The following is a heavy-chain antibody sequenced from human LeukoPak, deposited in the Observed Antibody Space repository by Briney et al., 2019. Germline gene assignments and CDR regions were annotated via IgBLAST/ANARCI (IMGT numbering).Heavy chain of an antibody. V-gene: IGHV3-48*03. D-gene: IGHD6-19*01. CDR2: ISSSGSTI. J-gene: IGHJ4*02. CDR3: ARELQAEVSSGWYSDLDY. CDR1: GFTFSSYE. Sequence: GGSLRLSCAASGFTFSSYEMNWVRQAPGKGLEWVSYISSSGSTIYYADSVKGRFTISRDNAKNSLYLQMNSLRAEDTAVYYCARELQAEVSSGWYSDLDYWGQGTLVTVSS.